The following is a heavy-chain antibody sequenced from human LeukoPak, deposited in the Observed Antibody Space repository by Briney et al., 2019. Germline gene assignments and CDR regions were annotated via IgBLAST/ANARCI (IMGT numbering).Heavy chain of an antibody. V-gene: IGHV4-34*01. CDR2: INHSGST. D-gene: IGHD2-2*01. J-gene: IGHJ4*02. CDR3: ARGPGVVPAAFFDY. CDR1: GGSFSGYY. Sequence: SETLSLTCAVYGGSFSGYYWSWIRQPPGKGLEWIGEINHSGSTNYNPSLKSRVTISVDTSKNQFSLKLSSVTAADTAVYYCARGPGVVPAAFFDYWGQGTLVTVSS.